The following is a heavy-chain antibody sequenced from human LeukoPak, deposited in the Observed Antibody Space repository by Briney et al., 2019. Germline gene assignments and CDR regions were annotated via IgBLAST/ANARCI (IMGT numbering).Heavy chain of an antibody. CDR3: ATDFYDTT. D-gene: IGHD3-22*01. CDR1: GLTFNNAW. V-gene: IGHV3-15*07. J-gene: IGHJ5*02. CDR2: IRSNSDGGTI. Sequence: GGSLRLSCAASGLTFNNAWMNWVRQAPGKGLEWVGRIRSNSDGGTIDYAAPVKGRFALSRDDSKNTLYLQMNSLQTEDTAVYYCATDFYDTTWGQGTLVTVSS.